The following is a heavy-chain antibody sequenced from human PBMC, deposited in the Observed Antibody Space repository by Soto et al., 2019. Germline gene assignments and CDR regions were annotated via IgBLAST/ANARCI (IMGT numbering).Heavy chain of an antibody. J-gene: IGHJ3*02. Sequence: SESLCLTCTVAGGSISSYCGFWIPPPPGKGLEWIGYMYYSGSTNYNPSLKSRVTISVDTSKNQFSLKLSSVTAADTAVYYCAREGSGWSAGLGIWGQGTMVT. CDR1: GGSISSYC. CDR2: MYYSGST. D-gene: IGHD6-19*01. CDR3: AREGSGWSAGLGI. V-gene: IGHV4-59*01.